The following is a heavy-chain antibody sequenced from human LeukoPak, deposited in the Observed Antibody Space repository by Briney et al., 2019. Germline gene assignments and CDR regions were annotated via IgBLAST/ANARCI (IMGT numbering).Heavy chain of an antibody. CDR3: ATTTRSSSWDY. CDR1: GFSFSNYW. D-gene: IGHD2-2*01. CDR2: VRPDGSET. Sequence: GGSLRLSCAVSGFSFSNYWMSWVRQAPGKGLEWVANVRPDGSETQYGDSMKGRFTVSRDNSENSLYLRMSSLRAEDTAVYYCATTTRSSSWDYWGQGTLVTVSS. J-gene: IGHJ4*02. V-gene: IGHV3-7*01.